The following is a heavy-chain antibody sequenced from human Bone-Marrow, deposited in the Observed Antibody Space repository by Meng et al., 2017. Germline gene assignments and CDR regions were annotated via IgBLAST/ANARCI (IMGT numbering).Heavy chain of an antibody. CDR2: IYYSGST. V-gene: IGHV4-39*07. J-gene: IGHJ6*02. CDR3: ARHSGGSGSYFAYYYYYGMDV. D-gene: IGHD3-10*01. CDR1: GGSISSSSYY. Sequence: SETLSLTCTVSGGSISSSSYYWGWIRQPPGKGLEWIGSIYYSGSTYYNPSLKSRVTISVDTSKNQFSLKLSSVTAADTAVYYCARHSGGSGSYFAYYYYYGMDVWGQGTTVTV.